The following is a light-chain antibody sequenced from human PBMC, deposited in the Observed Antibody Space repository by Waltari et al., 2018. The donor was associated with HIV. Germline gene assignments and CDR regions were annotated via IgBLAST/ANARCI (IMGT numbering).Light chain of an antibody. CDR2: EVN. J-gene: IGLJ2*01. Sequence: QSALTQPASASGSPGQSITVPCPGTSSAICSSNYVSWYQQTPGTAHKLVSYEVNNRPSGIFNLFSGSQSGTTASLSISGLQTEDEAHYYCSSFTTSDTLLFGGGTKVTVL. CDR1: SSAICSSNY. V-gene: IGLV2-14*01. CDR3: SSFTTSDTLL.